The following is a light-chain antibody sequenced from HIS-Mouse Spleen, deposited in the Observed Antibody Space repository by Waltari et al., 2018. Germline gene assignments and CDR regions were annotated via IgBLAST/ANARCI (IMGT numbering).Light chain of an antibody. V-gene: IGKV2-28*01. CDR3: MQALQTPFT. Sequence: DIVMTQSPLSLPVTPGEPASISCRSSQSLLHCNGYNYLDWYLQKPGQSPQLLIYLGSNRASGVPDRFSGSGSGTDFTLKISRVEAEDVGVYYCMQALQTPFTFGPGTKVDI. CDR1: QSLLHCNGYNY. J-gene: IGKJ3*01. CDR2: LGS.